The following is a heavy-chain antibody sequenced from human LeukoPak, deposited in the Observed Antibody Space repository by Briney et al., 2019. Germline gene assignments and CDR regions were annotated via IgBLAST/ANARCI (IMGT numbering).Heavy chain of an antibody. Sequence: SETLSLTCAVYGGSFSGYYWSWIRQPPGKGLEWIGEINHSGSTNYNPSLKSRVTISVDTSKSQFSLKLSSVAAADTAVYYCARALGIGEQQLVVAGHTGPLFDYWGQGTLVTVSS. V-gene: IGHV4-34*01. CDR2: INHSGST. D-gene: IGHD6-13*01. J-gene: IGHJ4*02. CDR3: ARALGIGEQQLVVAGHTGPLFDY. CDR1: GGSFSGYY.